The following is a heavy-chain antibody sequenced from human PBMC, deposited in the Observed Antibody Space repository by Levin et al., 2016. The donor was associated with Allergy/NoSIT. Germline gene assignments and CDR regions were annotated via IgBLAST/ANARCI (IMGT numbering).Heavy chain of an antibody. CDR1: GFTFSSYA. D-gene: IGHD5-24*01. CDR3: ARAGRRVEMATTGGNDAFDI. J-gene: IGHJ3*02. V-gene: IGHV3-30-3*01. CDR2: ISYDGSNK. Sequence: GGSLRLSCAASGFTFSSYAMHWVRQAPGKGLEWVAVISYDGSNKYYADSVKGRFTISRDNSKNTLYLQMNSLRAEDTAVYYCARAGRRVEMATTGGNDAFDIWGQGTMVTVSS.